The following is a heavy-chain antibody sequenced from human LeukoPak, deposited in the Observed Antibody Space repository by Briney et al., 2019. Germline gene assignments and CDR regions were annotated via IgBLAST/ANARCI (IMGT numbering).Heavy chain of an antibody. V-gene: IGHV1-18*01. J-gene: IGHJ6*02. CDR3: ASCYYDSSGYYTYYYYYGMDV. Sequence: ASVKVSCKASGYTFTSYGISWVRQAPGQGLEWMGWISAYNGNTNYAQKLQGRVTMTTDTSTSTAYMELRSLRSDDTAVYYCASCYYDSSGYYTYYYYYGMDVWGQGTTVTVSS. CDR1: GYTFTSYG. D-gene: IGHD3-22*01. CDR2: ISAYNGNT.